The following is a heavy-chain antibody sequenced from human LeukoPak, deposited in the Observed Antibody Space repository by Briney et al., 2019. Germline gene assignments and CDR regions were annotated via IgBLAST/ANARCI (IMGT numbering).Heavy chain of an antibody. CDR3: ARSFGVDIY. V-gene: IGHV3-21*01. J-gene: IGHJ4*02. CDR2: IKKNGTVL. D-gene: IGHD3-3*01. CDR1: GFTFTNYG. Sequence: GGSLRLACSTSGFTFTNYGMNWIRQAPGKGLEWVSSIKKNGTVLYNADSVKGRFTISGDNAKNSLYLQMNSLRAEDTAVYYCARSFGVDIYWGQGTLVTVSS.